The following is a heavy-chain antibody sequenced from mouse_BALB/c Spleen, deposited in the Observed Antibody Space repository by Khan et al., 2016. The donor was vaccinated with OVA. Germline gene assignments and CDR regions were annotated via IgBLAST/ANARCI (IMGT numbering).Heavy chain of an antibody. V-gene: IGHV5-6*01. D-gene: IGHD4-1*01. J-gene: IGHJ3*01. CDR1: GFSFSSYS. Sequence: VQLQQSGGDLVKPGGSPKLSCAASGFSFSSYSMSWVRQTPDKRLEWVATISSGGDYTYYPDIVKGRFTISRDNAKNTLYLQMSSLKSEDTAMYYCASHLTGSFAYWGQGTLVTVSA. CDR3: ASHLTGSFAY. CDR2: ISSGGDYT.